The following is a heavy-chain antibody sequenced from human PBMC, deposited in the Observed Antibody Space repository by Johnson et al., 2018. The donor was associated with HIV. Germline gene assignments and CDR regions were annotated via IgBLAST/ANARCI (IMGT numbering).Heavy chain of an antibody. CDR1: GFTFSSYA. CDR3: ARDPITPYERGPDAFDV. J-gene: IGHJ3*01. V-gene: IGHV3-30*14. Sequence: QVQLVESGGGVVQPGRSLRLSCAASGFTFSSYAMHWVRQAPGKGLEWVAVISYDGCNEYYADSVKGRLTISRDNSKNTLYLQMNSLRVEDTAVYYCARDPITPYERGPDAFDVWGQGTMVTVSS. D-gene: IGHD2-21*01. CDR2: ISYDGCNE.